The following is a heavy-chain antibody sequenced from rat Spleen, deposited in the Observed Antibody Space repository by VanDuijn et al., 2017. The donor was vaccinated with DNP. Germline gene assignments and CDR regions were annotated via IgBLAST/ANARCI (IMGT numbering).Heavy chain of an antibody. CDR1: GFSLTSYN. CDR3: TRRDY. V-gene: IGHV2-1*01. Sequence: QVQLKESGPGLVQPSQTLSLTCTVSGFSLTSYNVHWVRQPPGKGLEWMGAIWSGGTTDYNSALKSRLSISRDTSKSQVYLKMDNLQTEDTAICYCTRRDYWGQGVMVTVSS. CDR2: IWSGGTT. J-gene: IGHJ2*01.